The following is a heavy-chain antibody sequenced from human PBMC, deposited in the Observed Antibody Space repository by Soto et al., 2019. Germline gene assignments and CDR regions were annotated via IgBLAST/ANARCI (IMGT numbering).Heavy chain of an antibody. J-gene: IGHJ4*02. CDR1: GFTFSSYD. Sequence: GGSLRLSCAASGFTFSSYDMHWVRQATGKGLEWVSAIGTAGDTYYPGSVKGRFTISRENAKNSLYLQMNSLRAEDTAVYYCARESSGSYGGSFDYWGQGTLVTVSS. V-gene: IGHV3-13*01. CDR3: ARESSGSYGGSFDY. D-gene: IGHD1-26*01. CDR2: IGTAGDT.